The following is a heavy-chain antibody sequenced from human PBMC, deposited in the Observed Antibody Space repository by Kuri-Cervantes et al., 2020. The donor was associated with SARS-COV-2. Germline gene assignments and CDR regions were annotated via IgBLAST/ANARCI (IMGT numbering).Heavy chain of an antibody. V-gene: IGHV4-34*01. D-gene: IGHD3-10*01. CDR2: INHSGST. J-gene: IGHJ6*02. Sequence: GSLRLSFAVYGGSFSGYYWSWIRQPPGKGLEWIGEINHSGSTNYNPSLDLKSRVTISVDRSKNHFSLKVSSVTAADTAVYYCARDRGLGSASSNGMDVWGQGTTVTVSS. CDR3: ARDRGLGSASSNGMDV. CDR1: GGSFSGYY.